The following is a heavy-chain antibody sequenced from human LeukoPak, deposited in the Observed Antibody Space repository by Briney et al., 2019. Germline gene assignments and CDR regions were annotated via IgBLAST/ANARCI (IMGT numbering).Heavy chain of an antibody. D-gene: IGHD6-19*01. J-gene: IGHJ4*02. CDR2: ISSRGNLI. CDR3: ARDGSGWFFDY. Sequence: PGGSLRLSCAASGYTFRDYYMSWIRQAPGKGLEWVSYISSRGNLIYYADSVKGRFTISRDNAKNSLYLQMNSLRAEDTAVYYCARDGSGWFFDYWGQGPQVPVSS. CDR1: GYTFRDYY. V-gene: IGHV3-11*04.